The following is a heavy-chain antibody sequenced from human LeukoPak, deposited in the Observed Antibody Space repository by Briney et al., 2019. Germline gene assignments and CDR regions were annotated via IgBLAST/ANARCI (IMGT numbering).Heavy chain of an antibody. V-gene: IGHV3-30-3*01. CDR3: AETYSSSP. J-gene: IGHJ3*01. D-gene: IGHD3-22*01. CDR1: GFTFSSYA. CDR2: ISYDGSNK. Sequence: GGSLRLSCAASGFTFSSYAMHWVRQAPGKGLEWVAVISYDGSNKYYADSVKGRFTISRDNSKNTLYLQMNSQRAEDTAVYYCAETYSSSPWGQGTMVTVSS.